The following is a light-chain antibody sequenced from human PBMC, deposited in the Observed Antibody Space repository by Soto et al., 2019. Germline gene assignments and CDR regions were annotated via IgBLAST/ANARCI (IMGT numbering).Light chain of an antibody. CDR2: RAS. CDR1: QSVYYRSNKKNY. J-gene: IGKJ2*01. Sequence: DIVMTQSPDSLAVSLGERATINCKSSQSVYYRSNKKNYLGWYQQKPGQPPKLLISRASTRESGVPDRFSGSGSGTDFTLTISSLEPEDFAVYYCQQRSNWPPYTFGQGTKLEIK. V-gene: IGKV4-1*01. CDR3: QQRSNWPPYT.